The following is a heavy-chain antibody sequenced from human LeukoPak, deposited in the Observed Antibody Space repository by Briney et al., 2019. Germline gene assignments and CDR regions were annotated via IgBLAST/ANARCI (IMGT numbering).Heavy chain of an antibody. J-gene: IGHJ4*02. V-gene: IGHV1-18*01. CDR3: ARLYCSSTSCQYPFDY. CDR1: GYTFTSYG. Sequence: ASVKVSCKASGYTFTSYGISWVRQAPGQGLGWMGWISAYNGNTNYAQKLQGRVTMTTDTSTSTAYMELRSLRSDDTAVYYCARLYCSSTSCQYPFDYWGQGTLVTVSS. CDR2: ISAYNGNT. D-gene: IGHD2-2*01.